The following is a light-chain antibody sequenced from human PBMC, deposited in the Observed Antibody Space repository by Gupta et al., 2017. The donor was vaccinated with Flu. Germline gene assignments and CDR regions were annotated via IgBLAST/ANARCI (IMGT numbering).Light chain of an antibody. Sequence: SCTGTNSDIGTYNYVSWYQQHPGRAPKLIIYEVSKRPSGVPDRFSGSKSGNTASLTVSGLQAEDGADYYCSAYAGTNNFEVFGGGTKLTVV. J-gene: IGLJ3*02. CDR1: NSDIGTYNY. V-gene: IGLV2-8*01. CDR3: SAYAGTNNFEV. CDR2: EVS.